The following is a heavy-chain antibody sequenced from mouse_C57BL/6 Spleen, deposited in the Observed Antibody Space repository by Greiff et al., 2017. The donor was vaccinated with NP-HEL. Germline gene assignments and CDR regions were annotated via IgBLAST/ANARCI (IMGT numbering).Heavy chain of an antibody. CDR3: ARESGYDYSAWFAY. J-gene: IGHJ3*01. D-gene: IGHD2-4*01. Sequence: VQLQQSGAELVKPGASVKLSCKASGYTFTSYWMHWVKQRPGQGLEWIGMIHPNSGSTNYNEKFKSKATLTVDKSSSTAYMQLSSLTSEDSAVYYCARESGYDYSAWFAYWGQGTLVTVSA. CDR1: GYTFTSYW. V-gene: IGHV1-64*01. CDR2: IHPNSGST.